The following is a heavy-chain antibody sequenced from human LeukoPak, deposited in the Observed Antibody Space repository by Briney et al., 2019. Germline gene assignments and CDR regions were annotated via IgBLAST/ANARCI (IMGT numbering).Heavy chain of an antibody. Sequence: GGSLRLSCAASGFTFSSYGMSWVRQAPGKGLEWVSAISGSGGSTYYADSVKGRFTISRDNSKNTLYLQMNSLRAEDTAVYYCARKSASGNYPLDYWGQGTLVTVSS. CDR3: ARKSASGNYPLDY. V-gene: IGHV3-23*01. J-gene: IGHJ4*02. CDR1: GFTFSSYG. CDR2: ISGSGGST. D-gene: IGHD3-10*01.